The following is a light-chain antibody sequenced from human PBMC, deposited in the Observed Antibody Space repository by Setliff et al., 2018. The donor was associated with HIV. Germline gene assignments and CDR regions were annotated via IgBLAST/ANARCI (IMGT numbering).Light chain of an antibody. CDR2: DVS. V-gene: IGLV2-14*01. CDR3: TSYTSDNVV. Sequence: QSVLAQPAYVSGSPGQSITVSCTGTSSDLGDYNYVSWYQQHPGKAPKLLTYDVSDRPSGVSNRFSGSKSGNTASLTISGLQAEDEAEYYCTSYTSDNVVFGTGTKVTVL. CDR1: SSDLGDYNY. J-gene: IGLJ1*01.